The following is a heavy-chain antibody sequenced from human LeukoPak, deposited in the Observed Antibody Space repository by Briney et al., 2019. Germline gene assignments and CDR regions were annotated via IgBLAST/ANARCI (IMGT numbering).Heavy chain of an antibody. J-gene: IGHJ6*02. V-gene: IGHV3-21*01. CDR2: ISSSSSYI. CDR1: GFTFSSYS. Sequence: GGSLRLSCAASGFTFSSYSMNWVRQAPGKGLEWVSSISSSSSYIYYADSVKGRFTISRDNAKNSLYLQMNSLRAEDTAVYYCARDRSIAAAGRGMDVWGQGTTVTVSS. D-gene: IGHD6-13*01. CDR3: ARDRSIAAAGRGMDV.